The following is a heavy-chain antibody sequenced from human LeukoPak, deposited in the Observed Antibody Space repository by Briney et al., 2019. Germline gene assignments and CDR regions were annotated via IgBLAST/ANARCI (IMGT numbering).Heavy chain of an antibody. V-gene: IGHV4-34*01. CDR1: GGSFSGYY. Sequence: SETLSLTCAVYGGSFSGYYWSWIRQPPGKGLEWIGEINHSGSTNYNPSLKSRVTISVDTSKNQFSLKLSSVTAADTAVYYCASVMPYYGMDVWGQGTTVTVSS. J-gene: IGHJ6*02. CDR3: ASVMPYYGMDV. D-gene: IGHD2-2*01. CDR2: INHSGST.